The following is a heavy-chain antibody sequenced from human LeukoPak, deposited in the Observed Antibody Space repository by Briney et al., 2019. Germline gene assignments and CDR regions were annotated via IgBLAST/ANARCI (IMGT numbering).Heavy chain of an antibody. CDR3: ARDWGGIAVAGNFDY. D-gene: IGHD6-19*01. Sequence: GGSLRLSCAASGFTFGAYTMNWVRQAPGKGLEWVSCIFSRSESIFYADSVKGRFTISRDNSKNTLYLQMNSLRAEDTAVYYCARDWGGIAVAGNFDYWGQGTLVTVSS. CDR2: IFSRSESI. V-gene: IGHV3-21*01. CDR1: GFTFGAYT. J-gene: IGHJ4*02.